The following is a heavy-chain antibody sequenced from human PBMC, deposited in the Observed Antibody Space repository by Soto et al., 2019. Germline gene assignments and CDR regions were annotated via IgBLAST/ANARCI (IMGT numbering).Heavy chain of an antibody. CDR1: GLTVNIYS. D-gene: IGHD5-18*01. V-gene: IGHV3-48*01. CDR3: ARDYSSYGPFDY. Sequence: PGGSLRLSCAASGLTVNIYSMNWVSQAPGKGLEWVSYISSSSSTIFYADSVKGRFTISRDNAKNSLYLQMNSLRAEDTAVYYCARDYSSYGPFDYWGQGTLVTVPQ. J-gene: IGHJ4*02. CDR2: ISSSSSTI.